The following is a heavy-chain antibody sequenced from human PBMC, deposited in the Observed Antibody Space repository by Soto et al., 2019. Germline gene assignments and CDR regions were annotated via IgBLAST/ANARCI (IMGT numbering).Heavy chain of an antibody. J-gene: IGHJ6*02. CDR3: AKAQQQNYYYYGMDV. CDR2: ISGSGGSK. CDR1: GFTFSSYA. D-gene: IGHD6-13*01. Sequence: GGSLRLSCAASGFTFSSYAMSWVRQAPGKGLEWVSAISGSGGSKYYADSVKGRFTISRDNSKNTLYLQMNSLRAEDTAVYYCAKAQQQNYYYYGMDVWGQGTTVTVSS. V-gene: IGHV3-23*01.